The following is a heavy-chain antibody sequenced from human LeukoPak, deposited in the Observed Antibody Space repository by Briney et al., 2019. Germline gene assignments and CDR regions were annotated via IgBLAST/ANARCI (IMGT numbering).Heavy chain of an antibody. CDR1: GFTFSSYW. CDR2: INQDGSEK. J-gene: IGHJ6*03. D-gene: IGHD6-19*01. CDR3: ARDGLAVAVNSYYYYYMDV. Sequence: GGSLRLSCAASGFTFSSYWMSWVRQAPGKGLEWVANINQDGSEKYYIDSVKGRFTISRDNAKSSLYLQMNSLRGDDTAVYYCARDGLAVAVNSYYYYYMDVWGKGTTVTVSS. V-gene: IGHV3-7*01.